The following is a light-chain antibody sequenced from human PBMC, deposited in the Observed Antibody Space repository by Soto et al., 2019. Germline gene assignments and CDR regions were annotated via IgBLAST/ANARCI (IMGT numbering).Light chain of an antibody. CDR3: QSYDSSLSGVV. V-gene: IGLV1-40*01. J-gene: IGLJ2*01. CDR1: SSNIGAGYD. CDR2: GNS. Sequence: QAVVTQPPSVSGAPGQGVTISCTGSSSNIGAGYDVHWYQQLPGTAPKLLIYGNSNRPSGVPDRFSGSKSGTSASLAITGLQAEDEADYYCQSYDSSLSGVVFGGGTKVTVL.